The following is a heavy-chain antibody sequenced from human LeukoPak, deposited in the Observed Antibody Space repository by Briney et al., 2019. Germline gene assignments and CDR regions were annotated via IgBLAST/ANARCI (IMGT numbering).Heavy chain of an antibody. V-gene: IGHV3-30*04. CDR2: ISSDGSSK. CDR1: GFTFSTYE. Sequence: PGRSLRLSCAASGFTFSTYEMHWVRQAPGKGLEWVAVISSDGSSKYYTDPVEGQFTLSRDNSKNTLYLQVNSLRAEDTAVYYCARDRDCSSTTCFNAFDIWGQGTMVTVSS. CDR3: ARDRDCSSTTCFNAFDI. J-gene: IGHJ3*02. D-gene: IGHD2-2*01.